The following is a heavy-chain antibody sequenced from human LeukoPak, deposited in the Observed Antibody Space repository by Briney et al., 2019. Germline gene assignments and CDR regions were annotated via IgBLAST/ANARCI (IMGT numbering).Heavy chain of an antibody. CDR2: ISSSSSYI. CDR3: AKAKGAGHYSTWCFDY. Sequence: GGSLRLSCAASGFTFSSYAMSWVRQAPGKGLEWVSSISSSSSYIYYADSVKGRFTISRDNAKNSLYLQMNSLRAEDTAVYFCAKAKGAGHYSTWCFDYWGQGTPVTVS. D-gene: IGHD3-10*01. J-gene: IGHJ4*02. V-gene: IGHV3-21*04. CDR1: GFTFSSYA.